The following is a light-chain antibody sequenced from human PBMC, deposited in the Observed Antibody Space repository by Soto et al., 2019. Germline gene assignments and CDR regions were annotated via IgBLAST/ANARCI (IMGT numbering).Light chain of an antibody. V-gene: IGKV1-39*01. CDR1: QSISRF. J-gene: IGKJ4*01. CDR2: AAS. CDR3: QQTYTTILST. Sequence: DIQMTQSPSSLSASVGDRVTITCRAGQSISRFLNWYQQKPGKAPELLIYAASSLQSGVPSRFSGSGSGTDFTLSINSLQPGDFATYYCQQTYTTILSTFGGGTKVEIK.